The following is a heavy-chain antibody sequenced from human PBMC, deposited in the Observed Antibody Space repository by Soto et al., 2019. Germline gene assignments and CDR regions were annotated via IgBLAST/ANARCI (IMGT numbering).Heavy chain of an antibody. Sequence: QVQLVQSGAEVKKPGSSVKVSCKASGGTFSSYTISWVRQAPGQGLEWMGRIIPILGIANYAQKFQGRVTITADKSTSTAYMELSSLRSEDTAVYYCARGKLVRAYYFDYWGQGTLVTVSS. V-gene: IGHV1-69*02. CDR1: GGTFSSYT. CDR2: IIPILGIA. CDR3: ARGKLVRAYYFDY. J-gene: IGHJ4*02. D-gene: IGHD1-1*01.